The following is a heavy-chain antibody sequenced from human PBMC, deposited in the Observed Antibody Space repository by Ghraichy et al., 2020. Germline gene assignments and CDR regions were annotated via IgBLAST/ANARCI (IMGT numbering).Heavy chain of an antibody. CDR3: ARDPYGDYKYGGTDY. J-gene: IGHJ4*02. V-gene: IGHV3-7*01. CDR1: GFTFSRHW. D-gene: IGHD4-17*01. Sequence: GGSLRLSCAASGFTFSRHWMSWVRQAPGQGLEWVASIKSDGSDSFYVDSVKGRFTISRDNAKNSVSLEMNSLRAEDTAVYYCARDPYGDYKYGGTDYWGQGTLVSVSS. CDR2: IKSDGSDS.